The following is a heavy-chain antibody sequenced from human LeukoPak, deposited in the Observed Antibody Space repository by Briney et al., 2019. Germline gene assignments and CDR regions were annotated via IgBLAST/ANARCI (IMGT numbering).Heavy chain of an antibody. CDR3: ARHRRSSIYSSFDY. V-gene: IGHV5-51*01. D-gene: IGHD4-11*01. Sequence: HGESLKISCKGSEYSFTSYWIGWVRQMPGKGLEWMGIIYPGDSDTRYSPSFQGQVTISADRSISTAYLQWSSLKASDTAMYYCARHRRSSIYSSFDYWGQGTLVTVSS. CDR2: IYPGDSDT. J-gene: IGHJ4*02. CDR1: EYSFTSYW.